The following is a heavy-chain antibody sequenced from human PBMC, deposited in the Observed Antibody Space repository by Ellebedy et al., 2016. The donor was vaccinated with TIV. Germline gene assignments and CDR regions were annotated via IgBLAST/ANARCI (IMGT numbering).Heavy chain of an antibody. Sequence: AASVKVSCKASGYSFSVFGFSWVRQAPGQGLEWMGRISTYNGDTDYAQKFQGRVTMTTDTSTSTAYMELRSLRSDDTALYYCARDHCAGDCYPPDYWGQGSLVTVSS. CDR1: GYSFSVFG. J-gene: IGHJ4*02. V-gene: IGHV1-18*04. CDR3: ARDHCAGDCYPPDY. D-gene: IGHD2-21*02. CDR2: ISTYNGDT.